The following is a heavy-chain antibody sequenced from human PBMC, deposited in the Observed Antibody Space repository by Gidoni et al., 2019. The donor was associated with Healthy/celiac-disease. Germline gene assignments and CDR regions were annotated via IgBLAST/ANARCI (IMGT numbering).Heavy chain of an antibody. CDR1: GLTFNNYA. CDR3: ATSPGAYC. CDR2: ISGSGDIT. J-gene: IGHJ4*02. D-gene: IGHD3-10*01. Sequence: EVQLLESGGGLVQPGGSMSLSCAASGLTFNNYAMSWVRQAPGKGLEWVSAISGSGDITYYADSVKGRFTISRDNSKNTLYLQMNSLRADDTAVYYCATSPGAYCWGQGTLVTVSS. V-gene: IGHV3-23*01.